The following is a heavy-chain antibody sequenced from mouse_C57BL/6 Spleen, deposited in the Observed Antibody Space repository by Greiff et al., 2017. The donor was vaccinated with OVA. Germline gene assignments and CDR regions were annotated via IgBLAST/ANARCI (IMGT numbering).Heavy chain of an antibody. D-gene: IGHD2-1*01. J-gene: IGHJ2*01. V-gene: IGHV1-50*01. CDR2: IDPSDSYT. CDR3: ARRGNYLYYLDY. CDR1: GYTFTSYW. Sequence: QVQLQQPGAELVKPGASVKLSCKASGYTFTSYWMQWVKQRPGQGLEWIGEIDPSDSYTNYNQKFKGKAPLTVDTSSRTAYMQLSSLTSKDSSVYYCARRGNYLYYLDYWGKGTTLTVSS.